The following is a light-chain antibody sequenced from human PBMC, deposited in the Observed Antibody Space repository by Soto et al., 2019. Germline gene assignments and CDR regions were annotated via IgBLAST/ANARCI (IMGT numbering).Light chain of an antibody. CDR3: SSYSDSDTKV. V-gene: IGLV2-14*03. J-gene: IGLJ1*01. Sequence: QSVLTQPASVSGSPAQSITISCGGTSSDVGAYIYVSWYQQYPGKAPKLIIYEVNNRPSGVSGRFSGSKSDTTAYLTISGLQAEDEADYYCSSYSDSDTKVFGTGTKVTVL. CDR2: EVN. CDR1: SSDVGAYIY.